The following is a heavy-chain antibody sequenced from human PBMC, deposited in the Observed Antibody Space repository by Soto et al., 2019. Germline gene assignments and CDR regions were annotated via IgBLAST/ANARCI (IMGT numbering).Heavy chain of an antibody. CDR3: ATLHSPYDILTADY. Sequence: GGSLRLSCAASGFTFDDYAMHWVRQAPGKGLEWVSGISWNSGSIGYADSVKGRFTISRDNAKNSLYLQMNSLRAEDTALYYCATLHSPYDILTADYWGQGTLVTVSS. D-gene: IGHD3-9*01. CDR1: GFTFDDYA. V-gene: IGHV3-9*01. J-gene: IGHJ4*02. CDR2: ISWNSGSI.